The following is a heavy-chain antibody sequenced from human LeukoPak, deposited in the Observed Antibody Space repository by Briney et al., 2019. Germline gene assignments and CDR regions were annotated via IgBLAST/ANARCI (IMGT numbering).Heavy chain of an antibody. CDR1: GYTFTGYY. Sequence: ASVKVSCKASGYTFTGYYMHWVRQAPGQGPEWMGWINPNSGGTNYAQKFQGRVTMTRDTSISTAYMELSRLRSDDTAVYYCAREELIVVVPAATILTGWFDPWGQGTLVTVSS. CDR2: INPNSGGT. CDR3: AREELIVVVPAATILTGWFDP. J-gene: IGHJ5*02. V-gene: IGHV1-2*02. D-gene: IGHD2-2*01.